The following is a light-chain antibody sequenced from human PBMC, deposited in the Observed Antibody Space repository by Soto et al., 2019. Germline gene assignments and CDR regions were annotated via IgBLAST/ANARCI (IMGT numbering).Light chain of an antibody. V-gene: IGLV2-23*02. J-gene: IGLJ3*02. CDR1: SSDVGSYNL. CDR2: EVS. CDR3: CSYASTSTLL. Sequence: QSALTQPASVSGSPGQSITISCTGTSSDVGSYNLVSWYQRHPDKDPKLMIYEVSKRPSGVSDLFSSSKSGNTASLTISGLQAEDEADYYCCSYASTSTLLFGGGTKLTVL.